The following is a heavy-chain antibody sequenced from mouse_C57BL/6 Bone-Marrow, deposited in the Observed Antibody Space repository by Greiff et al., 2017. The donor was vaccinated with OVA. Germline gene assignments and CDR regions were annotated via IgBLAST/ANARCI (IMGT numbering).Heavy chain of an antibody. V-gene: IGHV14-2*01. D-gene: IGHD1-1*01. CDR2: IDPEDGET. J-gene: IGHJ3*01. CDR3: ASSYYGSSPFGAY. CDR1: GFNIKDYY. Sequence: EVKVVESGAELVKPGASVKLSCTASGFNIKDYYMHWVKQRTEQGLEWIGRIDPEDGETKYAPKFQGKATITADTSSNTAYLQLSSLTSEDTAVYYCASSYYGSSPFGAYWGQGTLVTVSA.